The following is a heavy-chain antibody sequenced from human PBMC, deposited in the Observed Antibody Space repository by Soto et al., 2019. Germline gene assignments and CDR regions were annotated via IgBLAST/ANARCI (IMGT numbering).Heavy chain of an antibody. CDR2: ISYGGST. CDR3: SRAIRG. V-gene: IGHV4-31*03. Sequence: QVQLQESGPGLVKPSQTLSLTCTVSGGSINSGGYCWSWIRQHPGKGLDWVGCISYGGSTSYNPFIQRRVTRPVDSSTKQSTLTPASLTAADTAGTYCSRAIRGWGQGALISVSS. J-gene: IGHJ4*02. CDR1: GGSINSGGYC. D-gene: IGHD3-9*01.